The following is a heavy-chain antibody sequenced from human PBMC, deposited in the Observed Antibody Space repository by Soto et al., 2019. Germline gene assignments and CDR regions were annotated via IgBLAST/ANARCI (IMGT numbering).Heavy chain of an antibody. Sequence: QVQLVQSGAEVKKPGSSVKVSCKASGGTFSSYTISWVRQAPGQGLEWMGRFIPILGIATYAQKFQGSVTLTADESTSTAYMELSSLRSEDTAVYYCAGSIAAAVTFDPWGQGTLVTVSS. J-gene: IGHJ5*02. V-gene: IGHV1-69*02. CDR1: GGTFSSYT. CDR2: FIPILGIA. CDR3: AGSIAAAVTFDP. D-gene: IGHD6-13*01.